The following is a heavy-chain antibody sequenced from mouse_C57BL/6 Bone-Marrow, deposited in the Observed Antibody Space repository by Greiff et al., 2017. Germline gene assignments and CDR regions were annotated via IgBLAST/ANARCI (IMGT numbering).Heavy chain of an antibody. CDR2: IRLKSDNYAT. Sequence: EVQLVESGGGLVQPGGSMKLSCVASGFTFSNYCMNWVRQSPEKGLEWVAQIRLKSDNYATHDAESVKGRFTISRDDSKSSVYLQMNNLRAEDTGIYYCTGTTVEVRGQGTSVTVSS. J-gene: IGHJ4*01. CDR1: GFTFSNYC. V-gene: IGHV6-3*01. CDR3: TGTTVEV. D-gene: IGHD1-1*01.